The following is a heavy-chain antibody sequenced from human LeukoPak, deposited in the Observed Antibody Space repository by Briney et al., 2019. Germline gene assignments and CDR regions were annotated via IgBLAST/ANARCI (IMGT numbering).Heavy chain of an antibody. V-gene: IGHV4-34*01. CDR1: GGSFSGYY. D-gene: IGHD3-10*01. Sequence: PSETLSLTCAVYGGSFSGYYWSWIRQPPGKGLEWIGEINHSGSTNYNPSLKSRVTISVDTSKNQFSLKLSSVTAADTAVYYCARPVLWFGEHQINDYWGQGTLVTVSS. J-gene: IGHJ4*02. CDR2: INHSGST. CDR3: ARPVLWFGEHQINDY.